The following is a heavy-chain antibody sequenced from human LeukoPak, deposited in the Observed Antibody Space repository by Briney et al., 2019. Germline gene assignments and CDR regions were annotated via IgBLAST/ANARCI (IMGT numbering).Heavy chain of an antibody. V-gene: IGHV1-2*02. D-gene: IGHD3-10*01. Sequence: ASVKVSCKASGYTFTGYYMPWVRQAPGQGLEWMGWLNPNSGGTNYAQKFQGRVTMTRDTSISTAYMELSRLRSDDTAVYYCARDQNELWFGELLPDYWGQGTLVTVSS. CDR3: ARDQNELWFGELLPDY. CDR2: LNPNSGGT. J-gene: IGHJ4*02. CDR1: GYTFTGYY.